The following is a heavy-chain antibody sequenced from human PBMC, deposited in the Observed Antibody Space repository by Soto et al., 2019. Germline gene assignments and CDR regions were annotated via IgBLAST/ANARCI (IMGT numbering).Heavy chain of an antibody. CDR2: IYHSGST. D-gene: IGHD2-2*01. Sequence: SETLSLTCAVSGGSISSGGYSWSWIRQPPGKGLEWIGYIYHSGSTYYNPSLKSRVTISVDRSRNQFSLKLSSVTAADTAVYYCASRVVPAAIPSYYYYGMDVWGQGTTVTVSS. CDR3: ASRVVPAAIPSYYYYGMDV. V-gene: IGHV4-30-2*01. J-gene: IGHJ6*02. CDR1: GGSISSGGYS.